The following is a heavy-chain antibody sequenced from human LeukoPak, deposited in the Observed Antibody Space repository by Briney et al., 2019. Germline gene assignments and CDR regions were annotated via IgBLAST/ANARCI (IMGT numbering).Heavy chain of an antibody. Sequence: SETLSLTCTVSGGSISSYYWSWIRQPPGKGLEWIGYIYDSGSTNYNPSLKSRVTISVDTSKNQFSLKLSSVTAADTAVYYCARQRTMIVVVSAFDIWGQGTMVTVSS. CDR1: GGSISSYY. J-gene: IGHJ3*02. D-gene: IGHD3-22*01. CDR3: ARQRTMIVVVSAFDI. CDR2: IYDSGST. V-gene: IGHV4-59*01.